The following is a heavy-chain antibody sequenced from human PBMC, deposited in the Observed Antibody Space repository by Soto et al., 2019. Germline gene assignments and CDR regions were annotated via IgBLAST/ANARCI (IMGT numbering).Heavy chain of an antibody. V-gene: IGHV4-30-4*08. CDR3: AREDDGGDRDYYGLEV. Sequence: TLSLTGTVSGGSISSDIYHWTWIRQSPGKGLEWIGYIYYSGSIFYNPSFKSRVTISVDTSKNQFSLQLSSVTAADTAVYFCAREDDGGDRDYYGLEVWGQGTPVTVSS. D-gene: IGHD2-21*02. CDR2: IYYSGSI. CDR1: GGSISSDIYH. J-gene: IGHJ6*02.